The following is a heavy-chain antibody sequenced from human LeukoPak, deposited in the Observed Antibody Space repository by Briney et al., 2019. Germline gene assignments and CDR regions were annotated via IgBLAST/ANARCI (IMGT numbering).Heavy chain of an antibody. V-gene: IGHV4-39*07. CDR1: GGSISSSSYY. D-gene: IGHD4-23*01. CDR3: ARVISVTVVTAYYFDY. Sequence: SETLSLTCTVSGGSISSSSYYWGWIRQPPGKGLEWIGSIYYSGSTYYNPSLKSRVTISVDTSKNQFSLKLSSVTAADTAVYYCARVISVTVVTAYYFDYWGQGTLVTVSS. CDR2: IYYSGST. J-gene: IGHJ4*02.